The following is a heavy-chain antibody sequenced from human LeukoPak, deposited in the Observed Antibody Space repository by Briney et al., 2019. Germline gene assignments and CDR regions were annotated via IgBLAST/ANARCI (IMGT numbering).Heavy chain of an antibody. J-gene: IGHJ4*02. CDR1: GYTLTELS. CDR3: ATGPTEVVTLFDY. D-gene: IGHD2-21*02. CDR2: FDPEDGET. V-gene: IGHV1-24*01. Sequence: ASVKVSCKVSGYTLTELSMHWVRQAPGKGLEWMGGFDPEDGETIYAQKFQDRVTMTEDTSTDTAYMELSSLRSEDTAVYYCATGPTEVVTLFDYWGQGTLVTVSS.